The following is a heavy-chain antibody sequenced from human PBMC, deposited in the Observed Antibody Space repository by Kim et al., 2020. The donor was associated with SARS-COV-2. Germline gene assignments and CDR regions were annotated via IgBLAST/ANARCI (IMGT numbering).Heavy chain of an antibody. Sequence: GGSLRLSCAASGFTFSSYSMNWVRQAPGKGLEWVSSISSSSSYIYYPDSVKGRFTISRDNAKNSLYLQMNSLRAEDTAVYYCARSYSSSSNGMDVWGQGTTVTVSS. CDR3: ARSYSSSSNGMDV. D-gene: IGHD6-13*01. CDR2: ISSSSSYI. V-gene: IGHV3-21*01. CDR1: GFTFSSYS. J-gene: IGHJ6*02.